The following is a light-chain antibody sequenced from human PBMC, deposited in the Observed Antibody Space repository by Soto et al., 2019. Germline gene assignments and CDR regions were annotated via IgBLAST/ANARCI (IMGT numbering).Light chain of an antibody. V-gene: IGLV1-40*01. J-gene: IGLJ3*02. CDR1: SSNIGAGYD. CDR3: QSYDSSLSGYV. CDR2: GNS. Sequence: QSVLAQPPSVSGAPGQRVTISCTGSSSNIGAGYDVHWYQQLPGTAPKLLIYGNSNRPSGVPDRFSGSKSGTSASLAITGLQAEDDADYYCQSYDSSLSGYVFGGGTKLPVL.